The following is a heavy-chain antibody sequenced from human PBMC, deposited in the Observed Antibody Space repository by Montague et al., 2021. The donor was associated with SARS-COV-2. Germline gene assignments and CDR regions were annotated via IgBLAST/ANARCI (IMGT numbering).Heavy chain of an antibody. CDR1: GGPISSSSYY. V-gene: IGHV4-39*01. CDR2: IYYRAST. D-gene: IGHD6-19*01. CDR3: AALDDPSGWIPGPFDS. Sequence: SETLSLTCTVSGGPISSSSYYWAWIRPPPGKGLEGIGSIYYRASTNYNPTLKSRVFISVDTSKNQLSLTLTSVTAADTAVYYCAALDDPSGWIPGPFDSWGQGTLVSVSS. J-gene: IGHJ4*02.